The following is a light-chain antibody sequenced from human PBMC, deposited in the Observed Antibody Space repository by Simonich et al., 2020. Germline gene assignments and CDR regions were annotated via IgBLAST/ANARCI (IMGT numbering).Light chain of an antibody. V-gene: IGLV2-14*03. CDR3: SSYTSSSTLV. CDR1: SSDVGGYNY. J-gene: IGLJ3*02. Sequence: QSALTQPASVSGSPGQSITISCTGTSSDVGGYNYVSWYQQHPGKAPKLMIYDVSNRPSGASHRFSGSKSGNTASLTISGLQAEDEADYYCSSYTSSSTLVFGGGTKLTVL. CDR2: DVS.